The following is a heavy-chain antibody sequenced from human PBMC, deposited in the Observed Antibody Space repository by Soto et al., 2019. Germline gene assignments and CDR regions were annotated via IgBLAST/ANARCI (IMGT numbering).Heavy chain of an antibody. V-gene: IGHV1-18*04. CDR1: GYTFTSYG. CDR3: AITSTLGNYFDY. Sequence: ASVKVSCKASGYTFTSYGISWVRQAPGQGLEWMGWISAYNGNTNYAQKLQGRVTMTTDTSTSTAYIELRSLRSDDTAVYYCAITSTLGNYFDYWGQATLVTVPS. J-gene: IGHJ4*02. D-gene: IGHD1-20*01. CDR2: ISAYNGNT.